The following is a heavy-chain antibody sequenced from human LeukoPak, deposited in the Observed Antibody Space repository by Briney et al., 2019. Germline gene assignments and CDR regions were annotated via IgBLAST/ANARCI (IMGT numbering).Heavy chain of an antibody. CDR3: ARQIVLMVYAIRYFDY. Sequence: SETLSLTCTVSGGSISSSSYYWGWIRQPPGKRLEWIGSIYYSGSTYYNPSLKSRVTISVDTSKSQFSLKLSSVTAADTAVYYCARQIVLMVYAIRYFDYWGQGTLVTVSS. V-gene: IGHV4-39*01. J-gene: IGHJ4*02. D-gene: IGHD2-8*01. CDR2: IYYSGST. CDR1: GGSISSSSYY.